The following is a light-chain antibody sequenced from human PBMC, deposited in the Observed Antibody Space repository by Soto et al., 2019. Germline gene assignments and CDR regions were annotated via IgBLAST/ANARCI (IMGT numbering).Light chain of an antibody. J-gene: IGKJ2*01. CDR1: QSISTY. CDR2: AAS. V-gene: IGKV1-39*01. Sequence: DIQMTQSPSSLSAFMGDRVTITCRATQSISTYLNWYQQKPGKAPNLLIYAASSLQDGVTSRFSGSGSEAYFTLTISTLQPEELATYYCQHTYTTPYTFGQGTKLEIK. CDR3: QHTYTTPYT.